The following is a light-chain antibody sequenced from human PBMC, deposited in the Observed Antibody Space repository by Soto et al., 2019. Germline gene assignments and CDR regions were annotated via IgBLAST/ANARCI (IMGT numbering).Light chain of an antibody. CDR2: ELS. V-gene: IGKV2D-29*01. CDR3: MQTLQNPLT. J-gene: IGKJ4*01. CDR1: QSLMHTDGKTH. Sequence: DILMTQSPRSLSVIPVQSASISCKSSQSLMHTDGKTHLYWYLQRPGQPPQLLIYELSNRFSGVPDRFSGSGSGTDFSLKISRVEAEDAGVYYCMQTLQNPLTFGGGTKVDIK.